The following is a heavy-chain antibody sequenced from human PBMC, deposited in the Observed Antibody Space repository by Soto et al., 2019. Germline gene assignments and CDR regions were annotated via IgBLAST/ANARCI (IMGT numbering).Heavy chain of an antibody. V-gene: IGHV3-53*01. CDR2: IYSGGST. D-gene: IGHD1-26*01. J-gene: IGHJ5*02. CDR1: GFTVSSNY. CDR3: ESQTAWGGSYRS. Sequence: EVQLVESGGGLIQPGGSLRLSCAASGFTVSSNYMSWVRQAPGKGLEWVSVIYSGGSTYYADSVKGRFTISRDNSKNTLYVKMNSLRAEDGAVYCCESQTAWGGSYRSWGQGTLVNVSS.